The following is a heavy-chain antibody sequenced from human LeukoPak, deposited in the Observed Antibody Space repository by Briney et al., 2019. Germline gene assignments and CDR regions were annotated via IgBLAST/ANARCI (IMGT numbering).Heavy chain of an antibody. V-gene: IGHV1-18*01. D-gene: IGHD3-22*01. Sequence: ASVKVSCKASGYTFTSYDISWARQAPGQGLEWMGWISAYNGNTNYAQKLQGRVTMTTDTSTSTAYMELRSLRSDDTAVYYCARVYPLSGYYQLFDYWGQGTLVTVSS. CDR2: ISAYNGNT. CDR1: GYTFTSYD. J-gene: IGHJ4*02. CDR3: ARVYPLSGYYQLFDY.